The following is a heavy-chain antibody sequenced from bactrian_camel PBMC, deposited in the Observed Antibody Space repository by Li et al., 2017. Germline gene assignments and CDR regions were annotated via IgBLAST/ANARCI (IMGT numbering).Heavy chain of an antibody. CDR2: IRGGGIT. J-gene: IGHJ4*01. D-gene: IGHD3*01. CDR3: VRVLLGLER. V-gene: IGHV3S40*01. CDR1: GFTFSSYD. Sequence: VQLVESGGALVQPGGSLRLSCAASGFTFSSYDMFCVRQAPGEGLEWVSAIRGGGITYYADSVKGRFTISRDNAKNTVYLQMNSLKPEDTAVYYCVRVLLGLERWGQGTQVTVS.